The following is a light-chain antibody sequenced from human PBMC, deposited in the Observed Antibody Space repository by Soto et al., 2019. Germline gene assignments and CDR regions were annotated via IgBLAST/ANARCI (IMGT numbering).Light chain of an antibody. CDR3: AAWDDSLSGWE. V-gene: IGLV1-47*01. J-gene: IGLJ3*02. CDR2: RNN. CDR1: SSNIGSNY. Sequence: QSVLTQPPSASGTPGQRVTISCSGSSSNIGSNYVYWYQQLPGRAPKLLIYRNNQRPSGVPDRFSVSKSGTSASLAISGLRSEDEADYYCAAWDDSLSGWEFGGGTQLTVL.